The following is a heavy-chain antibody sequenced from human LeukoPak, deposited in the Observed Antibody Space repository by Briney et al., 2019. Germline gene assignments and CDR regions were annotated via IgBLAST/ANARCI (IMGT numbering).Heavy chain of an antibody. D-gene: IGHD3-22*01. CDR2: IYYSGST. J-gene: IGHJ4*02. V-gene: IGHV4-59*01. CDR3: ARGADSSGYYSIFYFDY. CDR1: GGSISSYY. Sequence: SETLSLTCTVSGGSISSYYWNWIRQPPGKGLEWVGYIYYSGSTNYNPSLKSRVTISVDTSKDQFSLKLSSVTAADTAVYYCARGADSSGYYSIFYFDYWGQGTLVTVSS.